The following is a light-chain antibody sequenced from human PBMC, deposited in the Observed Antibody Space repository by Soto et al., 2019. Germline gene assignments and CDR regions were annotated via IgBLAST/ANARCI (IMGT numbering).Light chain of an antibody. CDR1: QDISKY. Sequence: DILMTQSPSSLSPSVGDRVTITCQASQDISKYLNWYQQKPGKAPKLLIYHSSNLETGVPSRFSGSGSGTHFTFTISSLQPKDIATYFCQKYDSFPRTFGQGTKLDLK. CDR2: HSS. J-gene: IGKJ2*01. V-gene: IGKV1-33*01. CDR3: QKYDSFPRT.